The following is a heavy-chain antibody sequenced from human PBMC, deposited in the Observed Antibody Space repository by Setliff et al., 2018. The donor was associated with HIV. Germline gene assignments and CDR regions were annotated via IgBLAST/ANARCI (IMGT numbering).Heavy chain of an antibody. D-gene: IGHD2-8*01. V-gene: IGHV4-39*01. Sequence: SETLSLTCSVSGGSISSSTYYWGWIRQPPGKGLEGIGDIFYTGSTYYNPSLKSRVAISVDTSENQFSLKLNSVTAADTAVYYCARRGRDGVFIMFATGFDPWGQGALVTVSS. CDR3: ARRGRDGVFIMFATGFDP. CDR1: GGSISSSTYY. CDR2: IFYTGST. J-gene: IGHJ5*02.